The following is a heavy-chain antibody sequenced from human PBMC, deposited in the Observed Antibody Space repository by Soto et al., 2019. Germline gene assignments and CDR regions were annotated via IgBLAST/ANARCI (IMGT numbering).Heavy chain of an antibody. D-gene: IGHD6-13*01. CDR2: ISGSGGST. Sequence: EVQLLESGGGLVQPGGSLRLSCAASGFTFSSYAMSWVRQAPGKGLEWVSAISGSGGSTYYADSVKGRFTISRDNSKNTLYLQMNSLRAEDTAVYYCAKDVRTIIAAAGNHYFDYWGQGTLVTVSS. J-gene: IGHJ4*02. CDR3: AKDVRTIIAAAGNHYFDY. V-gene: IGHV3-23*01. CDR1: GFTFSSYA.